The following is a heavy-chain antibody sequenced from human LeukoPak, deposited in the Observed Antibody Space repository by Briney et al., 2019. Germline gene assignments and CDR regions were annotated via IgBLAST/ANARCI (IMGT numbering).Heavy chain of an antibody. CDR2: IYHSGST. Sequence: SGTLSLTCAVSGGSISSSNWWSWDRQPPGKGLEWIGEIYHSGSTNYNPSLKSRVTISVDKSKNQFSLKLSSVTAADTAVYYCARDTHYYGSGSYFWFDPWGQGTLVTVSS. D-gene: IGHD3-10*01. CDR1: GGSISSSNW. J-gene: IGHJ5*02. CDR3: ARDTHYYGSGSYFWFDP. V-gene: IGHV4-4*02.